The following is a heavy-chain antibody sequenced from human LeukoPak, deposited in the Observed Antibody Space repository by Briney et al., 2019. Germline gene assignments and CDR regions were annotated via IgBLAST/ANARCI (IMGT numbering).Heavy chain of an antibody. CDR3: ARRGSSWATVDV. J-gene: IGHJ6*02. CDR1: GGSISSSSYY. Sequence: SETLSLTCTVSGGSISSSSYYWGWIRQPPGKGLEWIGSISYSGGTYYNPSLKSRLTIFVDTSNNQFSLRLSSVTAADTAVYYCARRGSSWATVDVRGQGTTVTVSS. D-gene: IGHD6-13*01. CDR2: ISYSGGT. V-gene: IGHV4-39*01.